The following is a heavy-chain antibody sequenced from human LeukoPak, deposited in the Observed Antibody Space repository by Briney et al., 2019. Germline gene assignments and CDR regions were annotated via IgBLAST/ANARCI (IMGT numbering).Heavy chain of an antibody. J-gene: IGHJ4*02. CDR2: IYKRAAT. V-gene: IGHV4-4*09. CDR1: LDSMTDYY. Sequence: SETLSLTCNVSLDSMTDYYWSWLRQSPGGGLAWIGYIYKRAATNYLPSLRSRVTISVDKSKWQVFLRLNSVTAADTALYYCVASYATSSVIDHWGQGTLVTVSS. D-gene: IGHD2/OR15-2a*01. CDR3: VASYATSSVIDH.